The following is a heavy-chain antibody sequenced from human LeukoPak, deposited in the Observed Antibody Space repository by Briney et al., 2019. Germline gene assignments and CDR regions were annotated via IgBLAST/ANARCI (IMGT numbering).Heavy chain of an antibody. CDR3: ARLSSAGGFSLAYYYMDV. CDR2: VYPGDSDT. CDR1: GYTFTSNW. J-gene: IGHJ6*03. Sequence: GESLKISCRGSGYTFTSNWIGWVRQMPGKGLEWMGIVYPGDSDTIYSPPFQGQVTISADKSISTAYLQWSSLKASDSAMYYCARLSSAGGFSLAYYYMDVSGKGTTVTVSS. V-gene: IGHV5-51*01. D-gene: IGHD6-13*01.